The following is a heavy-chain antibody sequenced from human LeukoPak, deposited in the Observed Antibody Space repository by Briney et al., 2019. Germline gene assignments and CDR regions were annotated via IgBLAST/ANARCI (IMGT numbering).Heavy chain of an antibody. V-gene: IGHV1-69*06. J-gene: IGHJ3*02. D-gene: IGHD1-26*01. CDR1: GGTFSSYA. CDR3: ARLSLLLPDAFDI. Sequence: ASVKVSCKASGGTFSSYAMSWVRQAPGQRLEWMGGIIPIFGTANYAQKFQGRVTITADKSTSTAYMELSSLRSEDTAVYYCARLSLLLPDAFDIWGQGTMVTVSS. CDR2: IIPIFGTA.